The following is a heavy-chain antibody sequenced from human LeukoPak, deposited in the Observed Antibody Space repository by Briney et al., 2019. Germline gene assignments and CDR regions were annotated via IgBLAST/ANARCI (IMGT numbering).Heavy chain of an antibody. CDR2: ISGSGGST. CDR1: GFTFSSYA. D-gene: IGHD3-22*01. Sequence: PGGSLRLSCAASGFTFSSYAMSWVRQAPGKGLEWVSAISGSGGSTYYADSVKGRFTISRDNSKNTLYLQMNSLRAEDTAVYYCAKDMGSWYYDSSGYYYVGAFDIWGQGTMVTVSS. J-gene: IGHJ3*02. V-gene: IGHV3-23*01. CDR3: AKDMGSWYYDSSGYYYVGAFDI.